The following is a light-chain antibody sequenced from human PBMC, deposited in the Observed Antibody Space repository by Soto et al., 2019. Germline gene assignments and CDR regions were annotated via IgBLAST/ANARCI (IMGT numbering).Light chain of an antibody. CDR3: CSYAGDYTFV. V-gene: IGLV2-11*01. J-gene: IGLJ1*01. CDR1: SSDVGVYKY. CDR2: DVI. Sequence: QSALIQPRSVSGSPGQSVTISCTGTSSDVGVYKYVSWYRQHPGKAPKLMIYDVITRPSGVPDRFSGSKSGNTASLTISGLQAEGEADYYCCSYAGDYTFVFGSGTKLTVL.